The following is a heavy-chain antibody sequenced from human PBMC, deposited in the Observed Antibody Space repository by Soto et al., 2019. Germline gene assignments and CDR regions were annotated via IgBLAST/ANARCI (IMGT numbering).Heavy chain of an antibody. CDR2: ISAYNGNT. CDR3: ARDYDILTWNYYYGMDV. J-gene: IGHJ6*02. V-gene: IGHV1-18*04. Sequence: QVQLVQSGAEVKKPGASVKVSCKASGYTFTSYGISWVRQAPGQGLEWMGWISAYNGNTNYAQKLQGRVTMTTDTSTSTAYMELRSLRSDDTAVYYCARDYDILTWNYYYGMDVWGQGTTVTVSS. CDR1: GYTFTSYG. D-gene: IGHD3-9*01.